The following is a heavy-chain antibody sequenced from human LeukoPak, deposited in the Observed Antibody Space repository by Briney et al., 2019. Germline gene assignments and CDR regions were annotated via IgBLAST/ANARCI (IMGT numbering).Heavy chain of an antibody. Sequence: PSETLSLTCTVSGGSISNHYWSWIRQPPGKGLERIGSIYSSGSTNYSPSLRSRVTMSVDTSKNQFSLRLSSVTAADTAVYFCARGGAAARLQYYYYYYMDVWGKGTTVTVSS. V-gene: IGHV4-59*11. CDR1: GGSISNHY. D-gene: IGHD6-13*01. CDR2: IYSSGST. J-gene: IGHJ6*03. CDR3: ARGGAAARLQYYYYYYMDV.